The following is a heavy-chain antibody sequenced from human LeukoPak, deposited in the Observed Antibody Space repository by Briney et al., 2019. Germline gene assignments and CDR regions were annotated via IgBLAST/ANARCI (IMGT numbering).Heavy chain of an antibody. CDR3: AREVRRAYYFDY. J-gene: IGHJ4*02. D-gene: IGHD4/OR15-4a*01. CDR1: GGSISSYY. CDR2: IYTSGST. Sequence: SEPLSLTCPVSGGSISSYYWSWIRQPAGKGLEWIGRIYTSGSTNYNPSLKSRVTMSVDTSKNQFSLKLSSVTAADAAVYYCAREVRRAYYFDYWGQGTLVTVSS. V-gene: IGHV4-4*07.